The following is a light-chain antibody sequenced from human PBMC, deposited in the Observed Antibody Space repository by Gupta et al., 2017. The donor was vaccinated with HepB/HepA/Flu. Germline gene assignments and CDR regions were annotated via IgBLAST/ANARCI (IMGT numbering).Light chain of an antibody. CDR1: RLGDKN. J-gene: IGLJ2*01. Sequence: SYDLTQPPSLSVSPGQTATITCSGNRLGDKNVSWYQKRPGQSPLLVIYQDTQRPSGIPERFSGSNSGNRATLTISGTQALDEADYYCQAWDTFTVSVVFGGGTKLTVL. CDR3: QAWDTFTVSVV. V-gene: IGLV3-1*01. CDR2: QDT.